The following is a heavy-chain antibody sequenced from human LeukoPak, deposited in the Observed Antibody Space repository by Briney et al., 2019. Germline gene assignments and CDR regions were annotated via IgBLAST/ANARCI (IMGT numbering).Heavy chain of an antibody. J-gene: IGHJ5*02. CDR2: IYTSGST. CDR3: ARTNYDILTGYYTNWFDP. Sequence: PSETLSLTCTASGGSISSGSYYWSWIRQPAGKGLEWIGRIYTSGSTNYNPSLKSRVTISVDTSKNQFSLKLSSVTAADTAVYYCARTNYDILTGYYTNWFDPWGQGTLVTVSS. V-gene: IGHV4-61*02. D-gene: IGHD3-9*01. CDR1: GGSISSGSYY.